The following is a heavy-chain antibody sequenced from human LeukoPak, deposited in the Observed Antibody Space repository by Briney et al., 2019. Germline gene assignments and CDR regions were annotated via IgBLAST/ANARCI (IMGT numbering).Heavy chain of an antibody. CDR3: ARNHFIMSYFDY. J-gene: IGHJ4*02. V-gene: IGHV4-30-4*01. D-gene: IGHD3-16*01. CDR2: IYYSGST. CDR1: GGSTSSGDYY. Sequence: SQTLSLTCTVSGGSTSSGDYYWSWIRQPPGKGLEWIGYIYYSGSTYYNPSLKSRVTISVDTSKNQFSLKLSSVTAADTAVYYCARNHFIMSYFDYWGQGTLVTVSS.